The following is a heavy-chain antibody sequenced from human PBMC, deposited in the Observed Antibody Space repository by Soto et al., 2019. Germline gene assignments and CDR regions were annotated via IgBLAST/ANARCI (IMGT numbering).Heavy chain of an antibody. Sequence: QVQLVQSGAEVKKPGASVKVSCKASGYTFTGYYMHWVRQAPGQGLEWMGWINPNSGGTNYAQKFQGRVTMTRDTSISTAYMELSRLRSDDTAVNYCARFPPKYCGGDCPFFDYWGQGTLVTVSS. D-gene: IGHD2-21*02. J-gene: IGHJ4*02. CDR2: INPNSGGT. CDR1: GYTFTGYY. CDR3: ARFPPKYCGGDCPFFDY. V-gene: IGHV1-2*02.